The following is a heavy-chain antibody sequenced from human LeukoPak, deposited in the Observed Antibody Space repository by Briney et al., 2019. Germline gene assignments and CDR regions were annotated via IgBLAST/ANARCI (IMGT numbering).Heavy chain of an antibody. D-gene: IGHD3-22*01. CDR2: ISSSSSYI. J-gene: IGHJ4*02. CDR1: GFTFSSYS. V-gene: IGHV3-21*01. Sequence: GGSLRLSCAASGFTFSSYSMNWVRQAPGKGLEWVSSISSSSSYIYYADSVKGRFTISRDNAKNSLYLQMSSLRAEDTAVYYCARGYYYDSSGYLRGVFDYWGQGTLVTVSS. CDR3: ARGYYYDSSGYLRGVFDY.